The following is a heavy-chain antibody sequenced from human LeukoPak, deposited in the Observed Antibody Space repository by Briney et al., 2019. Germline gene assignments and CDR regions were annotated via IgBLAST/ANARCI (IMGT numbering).Heavy chain of an antibody. V-gene: IGHV3-23*01. D-gene: IGHD3-10*01. J-gene: IGHJ3*02. CDR1: GFTFSSYA. CDR3: AKRGFGGWGAFDI. Sequence: GGSLRLSCAASGFTFSSYAMSWVRQAPGKGLEWVSVISGSGGNTYYADSVKGRFTIFRDNSKNTLYLQMNSLRGEDTAVYYCAKRGFGGWGAFDIWGQGTMVTVSS. CDR2: ISGSGGNT.